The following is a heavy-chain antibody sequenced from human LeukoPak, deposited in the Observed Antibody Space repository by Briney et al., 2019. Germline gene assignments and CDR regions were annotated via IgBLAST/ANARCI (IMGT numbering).Heavy chain of an antibody. D-gene: IGHD5-24*01. Sequence: GGSLRLSCAASGFTFSSYGMHWVRQAPGKGLEWVAIIWYDGSDKYYADSVKGRFTISRDNSKNMMYLQMNSLRAEDTAIYYCAKDRSERWLQVGHYLDSWGQGTLVTVSS. V-gene: IGHV3-33*06. J-gene: IGHJ4*02. CDR3: AKDRSERWLQVGHYLDS. CDR2: IWYDGSDK. CDR1: GFTFSSYG.